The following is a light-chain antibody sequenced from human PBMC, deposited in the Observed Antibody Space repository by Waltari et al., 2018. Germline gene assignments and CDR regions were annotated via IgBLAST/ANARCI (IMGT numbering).Light chain of an antibody. CDR1: QSVSSF. J-gene: IGKJ4*01. CDR3: QQRSNWPSLS. V-gene: IGKV3-11*01. CDR2: DAS. Sequence: EIVLIQSPAPLSLSPGERATLPCRASQSVSSFLAWFQQKPGQAPRLLIFDASKRATDIPARFSATGSGTDFTLTISSLEPEDFAVYYCQQRSNWPSLSFGGGTKVEIK.